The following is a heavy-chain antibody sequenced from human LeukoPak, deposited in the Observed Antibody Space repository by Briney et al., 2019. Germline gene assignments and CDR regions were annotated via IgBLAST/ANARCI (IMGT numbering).Heavy chain of an antibody. Sequence: GGSLRLSCAASGFTFSSYTMSWVRQAPGKGLEWVSSISSPSSYIYYADSVKGRFTISRDNAKNSLYLQMNSLRAEDTAVYYCARDRGIQTFDYWGQGTLVTVSS. CDR1: GFTFSSYT. D-gene: IGHD5-18*01. J-gene: IGHJ4*02. V-gene: IGHV3-21*01. CDR3: ARDRGIQTFDY. CDR2: ISSPSSYI.